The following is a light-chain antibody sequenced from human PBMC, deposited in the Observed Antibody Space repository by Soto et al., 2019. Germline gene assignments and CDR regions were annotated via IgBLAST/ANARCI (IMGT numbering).Light chain of an antibody. CDR2: DVS. J-gene: IGKJ1*01. V-gene: IGKV1-5*01. Sequence: DIQMTQSPSTLSASVGDRVTITCRASQNIERWLAWYQQKPGKAPKLLIYDVSALKRGVPPRFSGSGSGTEFTLTISSLQPDDFATYYCQQYDSFSVTFGQGTKVDIK. CDR1: QNIERW. CDR3: QQYDSFSVT.